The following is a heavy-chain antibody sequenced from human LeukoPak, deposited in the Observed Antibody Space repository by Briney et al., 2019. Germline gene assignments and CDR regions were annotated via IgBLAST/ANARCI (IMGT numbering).Heavy chain of an antibody. J-gene: IGHJ5*02. Sequence: SETLSLTCAVSGYSISSGYYWGWIRQPPGKGLEWIGSIYHSGSTYYNPSLKGRVTISVDTSKNQFSLKLSSVTAADTAVYYCARHLGFTIFGVVIRAKWFDPWGQGTLVTVSS. D-gene: IGHD3-3*01. CDR3: ARHLGFTIFGVVIRAKWFDP. V-gene: IGHV4-38-2*01. CDR1: GYSISSGYY. CDR2: IYHSGST.